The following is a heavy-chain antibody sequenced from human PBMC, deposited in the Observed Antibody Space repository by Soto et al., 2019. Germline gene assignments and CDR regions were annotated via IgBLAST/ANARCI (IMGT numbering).Heavy chain of an antibody. Sequence: ASVKGSCQASGYTFTSYDVNWVRQATGQGLEWMGWMNPNSGNTGYAQKFQGRVTMTRNTSISTAYMELSSLRSEDTAVYYCARGPLGYCSSTSCYETWYYFDYWGQGTLVTVSS. V-gene: IGHV1-8*01. CDR3: ARGPLGYCSSTSCYETWYYFDY. D-gene: IGHD2-2*01. J-gene: IGHJ4*02. CDR2: MNPNSGNT. CDR1: GYTFTSYD.